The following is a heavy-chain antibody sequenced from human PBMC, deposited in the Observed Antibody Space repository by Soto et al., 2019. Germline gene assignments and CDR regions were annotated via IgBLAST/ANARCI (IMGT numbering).Heavy chain of an antibody. CDR1: GWSFSGYY. V-gene: IGHV4-34*01. Sequence: PSETLTLTCAVYGWSFSGYYWSWIRQPPGKGLEWMGEINHSGSTNYNPSLQSRVTISVDTSKNQFSLKLSSVTAADTAVYYYSRGAPDYYDSSGYYVLKVKLRIQFDYWGQGTMVTVSS. J-gene: IGHJ4*02. D-gene: IGHD3-22*01. CDR2: INHSGST. CDR3: SRGAPDYYDSSGYYVLKVKLRIQFDY.